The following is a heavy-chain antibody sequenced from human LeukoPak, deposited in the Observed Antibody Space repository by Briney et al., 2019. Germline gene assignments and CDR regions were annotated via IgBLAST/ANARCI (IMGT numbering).Heavy chain of an antibody. D-gene: IGHD2-2*01. CDR3: ASWGDIVVVPAAIRGGGGFDP. CDR1: GGSMTTRNYY. CDR2: KYYSGST. V-gene: IGHV4-39*07. Sequence: SETLSLTCAVSGGSMTTRNYYWGWIRQPPGTGLEWIGHKYYSGSTYYNPSLKSRVTISVDTSKNQFSLKLSSVTAADTAVYYCASWGDIVVVPAAIRGGGGFDPWGQGTLVTVSS. J-gene: IGHJ5*02.